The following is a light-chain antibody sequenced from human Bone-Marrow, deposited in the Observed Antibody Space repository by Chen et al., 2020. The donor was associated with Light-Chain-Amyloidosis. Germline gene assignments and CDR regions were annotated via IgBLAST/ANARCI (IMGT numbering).Light chain of an antibody. CDR3: QVWDRSSDRPV. J-gene: IGLJ3*02. CDR1: NIGSTS. Sequence: SYVLTQPSSVSVAPAHTATLPCGGYNIGSTSVHWYQQTPGQAPLLVVYDDSDRPSGIPERLSGSNSGNTATLTISRVEAGDEADYYCQVWDRSSDRPVFGGGTKLTVL. V-gene: IGLV3-21*02. CDR2: DDS.